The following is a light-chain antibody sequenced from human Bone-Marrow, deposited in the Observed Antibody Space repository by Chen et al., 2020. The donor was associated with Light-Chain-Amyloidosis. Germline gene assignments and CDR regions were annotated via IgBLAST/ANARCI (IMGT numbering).Light chain of an antibody. CDR1: SSDVGRYNY. V-gene: IGLV2-14*03. CDR3: NSYTITSTLI. CDR2: NVS. J-gene: IGLJ2*01. Sequence: QSALTQPASVSGSPGQSITISCTGTSSDVGRYNYVSWYQQHPGQAPKLIIYNVSDRPSGVSNRFSGSKSGNTASLTISELQAEDEADYYGNSYTITSTLIFGGGTKLTVL.